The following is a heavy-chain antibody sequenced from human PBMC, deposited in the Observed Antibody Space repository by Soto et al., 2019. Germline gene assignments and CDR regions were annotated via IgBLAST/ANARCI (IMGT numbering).Heavy chain of an antibody. J-gene: IGHJ5*02. CDR1: GFTFSSDA. CDR3: VLRVVVAATEWFDP. D-gene: IGHD2-15*01. V-gene: IGHV3-23*01. CDR2: ISGSGGST. Sequence: GGSLRLCCAASGFTFSSDAMSWVRQAPGKGLEWVSAISGSGGSTYYADSVKGRFTISRDNSKNTLYLQMNSLRAEDTAVYYCVLRVVVAATEWFDPWGQGTLVTVSS.